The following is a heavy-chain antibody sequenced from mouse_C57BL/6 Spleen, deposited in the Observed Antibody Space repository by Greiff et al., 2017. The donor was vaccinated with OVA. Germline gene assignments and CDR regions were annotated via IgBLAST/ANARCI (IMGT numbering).Heavy chain of an antibody. V-gene: IGHV1-18*01. D-gene: IGHD1-1*01. CDR2: INPNNGGT. CDR1: GYTFTDYN. CDR3: ARRAYGSSLAWFAY. J-gene: IGHJ3*01. Sequence: EVQLQQSGPELVKPGASVKIPCKASGYTFTDYNMDWVKQSHGKSLEWIGDINPNNGGTIYNQKFKGKATLTVDKSSSTAYLELRSLASEDTAVYYGARRAYGSSLAWFAYWGQGTLVTVSA.